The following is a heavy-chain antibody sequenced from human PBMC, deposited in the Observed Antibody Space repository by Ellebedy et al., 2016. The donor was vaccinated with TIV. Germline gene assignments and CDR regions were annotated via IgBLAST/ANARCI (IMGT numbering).Heavy chain of an antibody. J-gene: IGHJ6*02. CDR2: ISYDGSNK. CDR1: GFTFSSYA. Sequence: GESLKISXAASGFTFSSYAMHWVRQAPGKGLEWVAVISYDGSNKYYADSVKGRFTISRDNSKNTLYLQMNSLRAEDTAVYYCARDDDFWSGYSLYYYYYGMDVWGQGTTVTVSS. CDR3: ARDDDFWSGYSLYYYYYGMDV. D-gene: IGHD3-3*01. V-gene: IGHV3-30-3*01.